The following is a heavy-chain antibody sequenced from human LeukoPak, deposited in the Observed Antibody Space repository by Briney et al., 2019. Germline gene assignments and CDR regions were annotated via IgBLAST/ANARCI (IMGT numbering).Heavy chain of an antibody. V-gene: IGHV3-7*05. CDR1: GCIYSGGW. D-gene: IGHD2-15*01. J-gene: IGHJ4*02. Sequence: AVRLCGAAGGCIYSGGWRTLVSKAPGKGLEWVANIKEDGSEKYYVDSAKGRFTISRDNAKASLSLQMNFLRVEDTAVYYCVGGHGWLLDNWGQGTLVTVSS. CDR3: VGGHGWLLDN. CDR2: IKEDGSEK.